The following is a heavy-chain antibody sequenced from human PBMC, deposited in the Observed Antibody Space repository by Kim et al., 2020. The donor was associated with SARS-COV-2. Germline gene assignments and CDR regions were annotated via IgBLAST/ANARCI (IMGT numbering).Heavy chain of an antibody. J-gene: IGHJ6*03. D-gene: IGHD3-10*01. Sequence: SETLSLTCAVYGGSFSGYYWSWVRQPPGKGLEWIGEIHQSGSSNYNPSLKSRVSISTDTSKNQFSLRLNSVTAADTAVYYCARGPYYGGSVTSYYMDV. CDR2: IHQSGSS. V-gene: IGHV4-34*01. CDR3: ARGPYYGGSVTSYYMDV. CDR1: GGSFSGYY.